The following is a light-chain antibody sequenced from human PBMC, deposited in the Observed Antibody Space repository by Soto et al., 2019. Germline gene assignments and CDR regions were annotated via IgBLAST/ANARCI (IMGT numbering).Light chain of an antibody. CDR2: DAS. CDR3: QQYNTYSSLT. V-gene: IGKV1-5*01. CDR1: QSISSW. J-gene: IGKJ4*01. Sequence: DIQFTQSPSFLSASLGDTVTFTCRSSQSISSWLAWYQQKLGRAPRLLIYDASSLESGVPSRFSGSGYGTEFTLTISSLQPDDFATYYCQQYNTYSSLTFGGGTKVDIK.